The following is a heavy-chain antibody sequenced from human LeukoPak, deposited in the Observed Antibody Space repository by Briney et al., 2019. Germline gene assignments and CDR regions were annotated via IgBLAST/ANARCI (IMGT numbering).Heavy chain of an antibody. J-gene: IGHJ6*03. D-gene: IGHD3-9*01. Sequence: PGGSLRLSCAASGFTFSSYGMHWVRQAPGKGLEWVAFIRYDGSNKYYADSVKGRFTISRDNSKNTLYLQMNSLRAEDTAVYYCAKTSGSILTGYLYYYYYYMDVWGKGTTVTVSS. CDR1: GFTFSSYG. CDR3: AKTSGSILTGYLYYYYYYMDV. V-gene: IGHV3-30*02. CDR2: IRYDGSNK.